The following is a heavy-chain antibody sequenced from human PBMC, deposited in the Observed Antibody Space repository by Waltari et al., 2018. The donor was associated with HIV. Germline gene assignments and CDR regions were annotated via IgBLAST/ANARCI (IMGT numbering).Heavy chain of an antibody. D-gene: IGHD2-21*02. J-gene: IGHJ4*02. CDR2: IYSSGST. CDR1: GFSVSSNY. Sequence: EVQLVESGGGLIQPGGSLRLSCAASGFSVSSNYMSWVRQAPGKGLGWVSVIYSSGSTYVADPSKRRFTISRNNSKNSLYLQMNSLRAEDTAVYYCARGFGCGGDCYYFDYWGQGTLVTVSS. V-gene: IGHV3-53*01. CDR3: ARGFGCGGDCYYFDY.